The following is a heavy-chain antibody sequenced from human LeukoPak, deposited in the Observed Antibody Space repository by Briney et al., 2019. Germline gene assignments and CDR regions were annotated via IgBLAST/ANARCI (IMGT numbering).Heavy chain of an antibody. D-gene: IGHD6-13*01. Sequence: GGSLRLSCAASGFTFSSYAMSWVRQAPGKGLEWVSAISGSGGSTYYADSVKGRFTISRDNSKNTLYLQMNSLRAEDTAVYSCARSGIAASWFDPWGQGTLVTVSS. J-gene: IGHJ5*02. CDR1: GFTFSSYA. V-gene: IGHV3-23*01. CDR3: ARSGIAASWFDP. CDR2: ISGSGGST.